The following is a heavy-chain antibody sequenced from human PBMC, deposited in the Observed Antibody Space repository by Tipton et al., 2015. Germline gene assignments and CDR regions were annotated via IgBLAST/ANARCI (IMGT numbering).Heavy chain of an antibody. CDR1: GYPINSDYY. V-gene: IGHV4-38-2*02. J-gene: IGHJ6*02. D-gene: IGHD5-24*01. Sequence: TLSLTCGVSGYPINSDYYWGWIRQPPGKGLEWIANIYHSGSTYYNPSLKSRVAISVDTSKNQFSLTLKSVTAADTAVYYCARDLEHGMDVWGQGTTVTVSS. CDR2: IYHSGST. CDR3: ARDLEHGMDV.